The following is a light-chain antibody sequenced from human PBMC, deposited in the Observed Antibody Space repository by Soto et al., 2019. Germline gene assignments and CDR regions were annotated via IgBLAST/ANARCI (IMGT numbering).Light chain of an antibody. CDR2: GAS. V-gene: IGKV3-20*01. J-gene: IGKJ1*01. Sequence: EIVLTQSPGTLSLSPGGKATLSCRDSQSVSNNYLAWYQQKPGQAPRLLIYGASSRATGIPDRFSGSGSGTDFTLTISRLEPEDFAVYYCQQYGTSRAFGQGTKV. CDR3: QQYGTSRA. CDR1: QSVSNNY.